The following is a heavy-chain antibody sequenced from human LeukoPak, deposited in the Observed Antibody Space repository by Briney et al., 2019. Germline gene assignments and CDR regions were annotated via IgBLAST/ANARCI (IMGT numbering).Heavy chain of an antibody. Sequence: SVKVSCKASGGTFSSYAISWVRQAPGQGLEWMGRIIPILGIANYAQKFQGRVTITADKSTSTAYMELSSLRSEDTAVYYCARDPGTTGTTSYFDYWGQGTPVTVSS. CDR2: IIPILGIA. V-gene: IGHV1-69*04. CDR1: GGTFSSYA. CDR3: ARDPGTTGTTSYFDY. D-gene: IGHD1-1*01. J-gene: IGHJ4*02.